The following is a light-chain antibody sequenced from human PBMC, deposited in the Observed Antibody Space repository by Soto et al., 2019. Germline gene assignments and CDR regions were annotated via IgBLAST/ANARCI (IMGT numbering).Light chain of an antibody. J-gene: IGKJ1*01. Sequence: DIQMTPSPSSLSASVGDRVTITCRARQSISRNLNWYQQKPGKAPKVLIYAVSSLQSGVPSRFSGSGSGTDFTLTISSLQPEDFSTYYCQQTCSTPWTFGQGTKVDIK. CDR2: AVS. CDR3: QQTCSTPWT. CDR1: QSISRN. V-gene: IGKV1-39*01.